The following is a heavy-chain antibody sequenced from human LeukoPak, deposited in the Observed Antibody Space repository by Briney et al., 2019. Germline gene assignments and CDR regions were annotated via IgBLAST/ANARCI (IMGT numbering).Heavy chain of an antibody. CDR1: GFTFSSYS. D-gene: IGHD1-26*01. CDR2: ISSSSSTI. J-gene: IGHJ4*02. V-gene: IGHV3-48*01. CDR3: ARDSSGSYYGGGGIDY. Sequence: GGSLRLSCAASGFTFSSYSMNWVRQAPGKGLEWVSYISSSSSTIYYADSVKGRFTISRDNAKNSLYLQMNSLRAEDTAVYYCARDSSGSYYGGGGIDYWGQGTLVTVSS.